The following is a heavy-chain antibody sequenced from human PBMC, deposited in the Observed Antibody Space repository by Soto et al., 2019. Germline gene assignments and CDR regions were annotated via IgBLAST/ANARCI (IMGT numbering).Heavy chain of an antibody. D-gene: IGHD1-26*01. CDR2: ISYDGSNK. Sequence: GGSLRLSCAASGFTFSSYGMHWVRQAPGKGLEWVAVISYDGSNKYYADSVKGRFTISRDNSKNTLYLQMNSLRAEDTAVYYCAKESSGSLYYYYGMDVWGQGTTVTVSS. J-gene: IGHJ6*02. CDR3: AKESSGSLYYYYGMDV. CDR1: GFTFSSYG. V-gene: IGHV3-30*18.